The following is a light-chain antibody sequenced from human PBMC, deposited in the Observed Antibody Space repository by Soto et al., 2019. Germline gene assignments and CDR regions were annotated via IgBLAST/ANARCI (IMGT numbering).Light chain of an antibody. J-gene: IGLJ1*01. CDR2: EVS. Sequence: QSVLTQPASVSGSPGQSITISCTGTSSDISIYNYVSWYQQHPGKAPKLIIYEVSNRPSGTSNRFSDAKSGNTASLTISGLQVEDEADYYCCSYTSSTNYVFGAGTKVTVL. CDR1: SSDISIYNY. CDR3: CSYTSSTNYV. V-gene: IGLV2-14*01.